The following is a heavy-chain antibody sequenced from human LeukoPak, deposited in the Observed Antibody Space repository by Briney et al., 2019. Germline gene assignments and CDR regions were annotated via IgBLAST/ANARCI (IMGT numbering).Heavy chain of an antibody. V-gene: IGHV3-49*04. CDR3: TRDGGVYPIYYFDY. J-gene: IGHJ4*02. Sequence: GRSLRLSCTASGFTFGDYAMSWVRQAPGKGLEWVGFIRSKAYGGTTEYAASVKGRFTISRDDSKSIAYLQMNSLKTEDTAVYYCTRDGGVYPIYYFDYWGQGTLVTVSS. D-gene: IGHD6-13*01. CDR1: GFTFGDYA. CDR2: IRSKAYGGTT.